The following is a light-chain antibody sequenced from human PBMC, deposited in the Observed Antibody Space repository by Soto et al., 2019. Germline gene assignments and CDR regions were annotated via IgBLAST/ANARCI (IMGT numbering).Light chain of an antibody. CDR2: AAS. V-gene: IGKV1-39*01. CDR1: QSISSY. CDR3: QQSYRTPDT. Sequence: DIQMTQSPSSLSASVGDRVTITCRASQSISSYLNWYQQKPGKVPKLLIYAASSLQSGVPSRFSGSGSGTDFTLTSSRLQPEDFATYYCQQSYRTPDTFGQGTKLEIK. J-gene: IGKJ2*01.